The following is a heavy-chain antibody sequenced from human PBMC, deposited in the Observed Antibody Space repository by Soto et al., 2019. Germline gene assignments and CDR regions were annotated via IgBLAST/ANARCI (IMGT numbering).Heavy chain of an antibody. Sequence: EVQLVDSGGGLVQPGGSLRLSCAASGFTFSSYTMNWVRQAPGKGLEWISYISSSSRTIYYADPVKGRFTISRDNAQNSLYLQITSLRDEDTAVYYCARVPTRALDYWGQGTLVTVSS. V-gene: IGHV3-48*02. D-gene: IGHD1-26*01. CDR1: GFTFSSYT. J-gene: IGHJ4*02. CDR3: ARVPTRALDY. CDR2: ISSSSRTI.